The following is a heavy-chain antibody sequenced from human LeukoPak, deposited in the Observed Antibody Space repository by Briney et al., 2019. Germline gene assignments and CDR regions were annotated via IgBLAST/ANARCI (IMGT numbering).Heavy chain of an antibody. Sequence: GGSLRLSCAASGFTFSSYSMNWVRQAPGKGLEWVSYITSSSSTIYYADSAKGRFIISRDNAKNSLYLQMNSLRAEDTAVYYCARDGITIFGVASAFDYWGQGTLVTVSS. J-gene: IGHJ4*02. V-gene: IGHV3-48*01. D-gene: IGHD3-3*01. CDR2: ITSSSSTI. CDR3: ARDGITIFGVASAFDY. CDR1: GFTFSSYS.